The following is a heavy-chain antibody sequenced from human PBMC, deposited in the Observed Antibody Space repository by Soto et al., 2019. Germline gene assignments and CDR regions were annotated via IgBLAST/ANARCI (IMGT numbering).Heavy chain of an antibody. J-gene: IGHJ3*02. CDR2: IIPLFTTT. CDR1: GGTFSNHA. D-gene: IGHD6-13*01. V-gene: IGHV1-69*12. Sequence: QVQLVQSGAEVKKPGSSVKVSCKASGGTFSNHAINWVRQAPGQGLEWMGRIIPLFTTTDYAQRFQGRVTMTADESTITAYMELSSLKHDDTAVYYCAREVAADGTFREDVFDIWGQGTMVTVSS. CDR3: AREVAADGTFREDVFDI.